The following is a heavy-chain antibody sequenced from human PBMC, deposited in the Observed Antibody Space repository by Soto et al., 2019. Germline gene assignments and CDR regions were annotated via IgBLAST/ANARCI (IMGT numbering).Heavy chain of an antibody. CDR3: ARDRSGYYGFDY. CDR2: IYWDDDK. CDR1: GFSLSTSGVG. D-gene: IGHD3-22*01. J-gene: IGHJ4*02. V-gene: IGHV2-5*02. Sequence: QITLKESGPTLVKPTQTLTLTCTFSGFSLSTSGVGVGWIRQPPGKALEWLALIYWDDDKRYSPSLKSSLTITQDHSKNQVVLKMTNMDPVDTATYYWARDRSGYYGFDYWGQGTLVTVSS.